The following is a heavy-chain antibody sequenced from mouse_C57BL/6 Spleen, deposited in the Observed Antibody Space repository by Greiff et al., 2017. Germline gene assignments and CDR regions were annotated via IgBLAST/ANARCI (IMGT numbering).Heavy chain of an antibody. CDR1: GYAFSSSW. V-gene: IGHV1-82*01. D-gene: IGHD2-3*01. Sequence: QVQLQQSGPELVKPGASVKISCKASGYAFSSSWMNWVKQRPGKGLEWIGRIYPGDGDTNYNGKFKGKATLTADNSSSTAYMQLSSLTSEDSAVYFCARKDGYYAMDYWGQGTSVTVSS. CDR3: ARKDGYYAMDY. CDR2: IYPGDGDT. J-gene: IGHJ4*01.